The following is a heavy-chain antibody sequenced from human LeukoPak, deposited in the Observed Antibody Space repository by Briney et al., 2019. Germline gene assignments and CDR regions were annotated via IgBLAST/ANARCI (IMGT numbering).Heavy chain of an antibody. CDR3: ARLGIDYDILTGYIPGAFDI. CDR1: GGSISSVDYY. J-gene: IGHJ3*02. D-gene: IGHD3-9*01. Sequence: PSETLSLTCTVSGGSISSVDYYWSWIRQPPGKGLEWIGYIYYSGSTYYDPSLKSQVMISVDASKNQFSLKLSSVTAADTAVYYCARLGIDYDILTGYIPGAFDIWGQGTMVTVSS. CDR2: IYYSGST. V-gene: IGHV4-30-4*01.